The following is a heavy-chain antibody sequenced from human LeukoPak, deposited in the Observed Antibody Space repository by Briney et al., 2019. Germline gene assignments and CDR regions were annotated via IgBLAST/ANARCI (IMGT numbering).Heavy chain of an antibody. CDR1: GYTLTELS. D-gene: IGHD6-19*01. CDR2: FDPEDGET. CDR3: ARDSPKLYSSGWYSANAFDI. V-gene: IGHV1-24*01. J-gene: IGHJ3*02. Sequence: ASVKVSCKVSGYTLTELSMHWVRQAPGKGLEWMGGFDPEDGETIYAQKFQGRVTMTEDTSTDTAYMELSSLRSEDTAVYYCARDSPKLYSSGWYSANAFDIWGQGTMVTVSS.